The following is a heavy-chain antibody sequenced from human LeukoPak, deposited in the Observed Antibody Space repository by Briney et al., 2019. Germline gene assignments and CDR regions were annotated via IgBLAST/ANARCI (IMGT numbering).Heavy chain of an antibody. J-gene: IGHJ6*02. CDR2: IIPILGIA. V-gene: IGHV1-69*04. CDR1: GGTLSSYG. D-gene: IGHD2-15*01. Sequence: ASVTVSCKASGGTLSSYGISWVRQAPGQGLEWMGRIIPILGIANYAQKFQGRVTITADKSTSTAYMELSSLRSEDTAVYYCARDIEVVVAAHSPIYYYYGMDVWGQGTTVTVSS. CDR3: ARDIEVVVAAHSPIYYYYGMDV.